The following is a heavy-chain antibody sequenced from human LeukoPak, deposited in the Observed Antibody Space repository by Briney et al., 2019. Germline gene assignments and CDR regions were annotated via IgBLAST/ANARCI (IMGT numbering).Heavy chain of an antibody. CDR1: GFTVSNNY. V-gene: IGHV3-66*01. CDR3: ARDLMDYYGSGSPYYYYGLDV. D-gene: IGHD3-10*01. CDR2: IYSDGRT. J-gene: IGHJ6*02. Sequence: GGSLRLSCVVSGFTVSNNYVSWVRQAPGKGLEWVSLIYSDGRTQYADSVKGRFTISRDNSKNTLYLQMNSLRAEDTAVYYCARDLMDYYGSGSPYYYYGLDVWGQGTTVTVSS.